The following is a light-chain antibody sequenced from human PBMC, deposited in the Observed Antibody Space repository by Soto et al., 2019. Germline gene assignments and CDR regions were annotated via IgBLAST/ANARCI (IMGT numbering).Light chain of an antibody. V-gene: IGLV3-21*02. CDR1: NIGRKS. Sequence: ELTQPPSVSVAPGQTATITCGGNNIGRKSVHWYQQKPGQAPVLVVYDDSDRPSGIPERFSGSNSGNTATLTISSVEAGDEADYSCQVWGSTGDHLWVFGGGTKVTVL. CDR2: DDS. CDR3: QVWGSTGDHLWV. J-gene: IGLJ3*02.